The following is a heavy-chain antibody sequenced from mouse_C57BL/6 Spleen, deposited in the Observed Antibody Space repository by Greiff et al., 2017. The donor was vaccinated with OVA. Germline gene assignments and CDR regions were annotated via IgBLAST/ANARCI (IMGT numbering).Heavy chain of an antibody. D-gene: IGHD1-2*01. Sequence: DVHLVESGGGLVKPGGSLKLSCAASGFTFSSYTMSWVRQTPEKRLEWVATISGGGGNTYYPDSVKGRFTISRHNAKNTLYLQMSSLRSEDTALYYCARHERPYAMDYWGQGTSVTVSS. CDR3: ARHERPYAMDY. V-gene: IGHV5-9*01. J-gene: IGHJ4*01. CDR2: ISGGGGNT. CDR1: GFTFSSYT.